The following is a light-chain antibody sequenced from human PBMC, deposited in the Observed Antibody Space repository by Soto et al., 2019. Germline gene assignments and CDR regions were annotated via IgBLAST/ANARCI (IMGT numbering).Light chain of an antibody. CDR2: DVS. CDR3: SSYTGTSTYVV. J-gene: IGLJ2*01. V-gene: IGLV2-14*01. Sequence: QSALTQPASVSGSPGQSITISCTGTSSDVGGYNYVSWYQQHPGKAPKLMIYDVSNRPSGVSNRFSGSKSGNTASLTISGLQAEDEADYDCSSYTGTSTYVVFGGGTKVTVL. CDR1: SSDVGGYNY.